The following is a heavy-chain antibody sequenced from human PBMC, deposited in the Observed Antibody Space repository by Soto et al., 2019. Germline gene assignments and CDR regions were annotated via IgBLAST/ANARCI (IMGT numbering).Heavy chain of an antibody. CDR1: EYSFGDYY. CDR3: VRDAPSHQSIFDL. V-gene: IGHV1-2*02. D-gene: IGHD2-2*01. CDR2: SNVKDGGT. J-gene: IGHJ4*02. Sequence: QVQLVQSGTEVKKPGASVKVACKTSEYSFGDYYLHWVRQAPEQGLEWMGWSNVKDGGTNSSRKLQGRLTMTRDKSITTVYMELSRLRSDDTAVYFCVRDAPSHQSIFDLWGPGTLVTVSS.